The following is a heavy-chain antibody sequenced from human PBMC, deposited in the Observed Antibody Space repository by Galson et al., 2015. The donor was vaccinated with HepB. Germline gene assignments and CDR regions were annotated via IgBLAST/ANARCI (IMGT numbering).Heavy chain of an antibody. D-gene: IGHD4-23*01. V-gene: IGHV3-33*01. CDR2: IWYDGSNK. Sequence: SLRLSCATSGFTFSHYAIHWVRQAPGKGLEWVAVIWYDGSNKYYADSVKGRFTISRDNSQNTLHLQMNSLRVEDTAVYYCARGAYGGDNYYYMDVWGKGTTVTVSS. CDR3: ARGAYGGDNYYYMDV. J-gene: IGHJ6*03. CDR1: GFTFSHYA.